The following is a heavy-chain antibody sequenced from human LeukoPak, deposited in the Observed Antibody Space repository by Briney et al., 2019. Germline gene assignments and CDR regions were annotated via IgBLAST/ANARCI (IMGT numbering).Heavy chain of an antibody. CDR3: ARHLGDSSGYYAGELDY. V-gene: IGHV4-34*01. CDR2: INHSGST. J-gene: IGHJ4*02. D-gene: IGHD3-22*01. Sequence: SETLSLTCAVYGGSFSGYYWSWIRQPPGKGLEWIGEINHSGSTNYNPSLKSRVTISVDTSKNQFSLKLSSVTAADTAVYYCARHLGDSSGYYAGELDYWGQGTLVTVSS. CDR1: GGSFSGYY.